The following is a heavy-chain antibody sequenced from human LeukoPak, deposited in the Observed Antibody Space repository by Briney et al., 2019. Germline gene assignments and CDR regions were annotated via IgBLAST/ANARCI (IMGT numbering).Heavy chain of an antibody. CDR2: FVPEDDET. Sequence: ASVKVSCKVSGSTLTEFSIHWVRQAPGKGLEWMGGFVPEDDETIYAQSFQGRVTMTEDTSTDTAYMELSSLRSEDTAMYYCATIAPGDLFDSWGQGTLITVSS. V-gene: IGHV1-24*01. D-gene: IGHD7-27*01. CDR3: ATIAPGDLFDS. CDR1: GSTLTEFS. J-gene: IGHJ4*02.